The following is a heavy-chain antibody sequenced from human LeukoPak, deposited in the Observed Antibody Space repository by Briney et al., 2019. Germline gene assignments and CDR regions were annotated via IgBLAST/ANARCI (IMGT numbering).Heavy chain of an antibody. CDR1: GYTFTSYD. V-gene: IGHV1-8*01. Sequence: GASVNVSSTASGYTFTSYDINWVRQAPGQGLEWMGWMNPNSGNTGYAQKFQGRVTMTRNTSISTAYMELSSLRSEDTAVYYCARGARSGWLRGWFDPWGQGTLVTVSS. J-gene: IGHJ5*02. CDR3: ARGARSGWLRGWFDP. CDR2: MNPNSGNT. D-gene: IGHD6-19*01.